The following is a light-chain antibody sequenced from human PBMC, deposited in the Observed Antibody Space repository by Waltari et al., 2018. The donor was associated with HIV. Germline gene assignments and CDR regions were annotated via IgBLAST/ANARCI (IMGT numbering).Light chain of an antibody. CDR1: KYY. CDR3: DSRDSSGNNLV. V-gene: IGLV3-19*01. Sequence: SSELTQDPAVSVALGQTVRKYYASWYQQKPGQAPILVIYGKNNRPSGIPDRFSGSSSGNTASLTITGAQAEDEADYYCDSRDSSGNNLVFGGGTKLTVL. CDR2: GKN. J-gene: IGLJ2*01.